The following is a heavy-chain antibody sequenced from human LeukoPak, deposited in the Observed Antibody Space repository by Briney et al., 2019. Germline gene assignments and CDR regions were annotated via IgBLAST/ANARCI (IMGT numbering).Heavy chain of an antibody. J-gene: IGHJ4*02. CDR3: ARVGVVAGTDDY. Sequence: ASVKVSCKASGYTFTSYGISWVRQATGQGLEWMGWMNPDTSNTGYAQKFQGRVTLTRNTSISTAYMELSSLRSEDTAVYYCARVGVVAGTDDYWGQGTLVTVSS. CDR2: MNPDTSNT. V-gene: IGHV1-8*02. CDR1: GYTFTSYG. D-gene: IGHD6-19*01.